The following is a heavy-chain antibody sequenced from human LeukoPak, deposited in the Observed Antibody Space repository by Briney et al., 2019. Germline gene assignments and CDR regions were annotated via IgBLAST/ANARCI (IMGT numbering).Heavy chain of an antibody. V-gene: IGHV3-23*01. CDR1: GFTFSSYA. Sequence: GGSLRLSCAASGFTFSSYAMSWGRQAPGKGLEWGSAISGSGGSTYYADSVKGRFTISRDNSKNTLYLQMNSLRAEDTAVYYCAKDGVGATYYYDSSGYYLDYWGQGTLVTVSS. D-gene: IGHD3-22*01. CDR2: ISGSGGST. CDR3: AKDGVGATYYYDSSGYYLDY. J-gene: IGHJ4*02.